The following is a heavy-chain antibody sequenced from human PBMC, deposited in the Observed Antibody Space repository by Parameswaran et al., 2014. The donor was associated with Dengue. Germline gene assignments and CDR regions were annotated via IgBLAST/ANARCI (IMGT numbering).Heavy chain of an antibody. CDR3: ARGMTGLGKNYYYYMDV. J-gene: IGHJ6*03. V-gene: IGHV3-53*01. CDR2: IYSGGST. Sequence: RWIRQPPGKGLEWVSVIYSGGSTYYADSAKGRFTISRHNSKNTLYLQMNSLRAGDTAVYYCARGMTGLGKNYYYYMDVWGKGTTVTVSS. D-gene: IGHD7-27*01.